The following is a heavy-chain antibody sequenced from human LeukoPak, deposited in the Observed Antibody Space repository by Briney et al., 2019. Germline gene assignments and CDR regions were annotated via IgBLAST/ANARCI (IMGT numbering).Heavy chain of an antibody. J-gene: IGHJ4*02. CDR3: ARDPPSIAARAGGIAVAGDY. D-gene: IGHD6-19*01. CDR1: GGTFSSYA. V-gene: IGHV1-69*04. Sequence: SVKVSCKASGGTFSSYAISWVRQAPGQGLEWMGRIIPILGIANYAQKFQGRVTITADKSTSTAYMELSSLRSEDTVVYYCARDPPSIAARAGGIAVAGDYWGQGTLVTVSS. CDR2: IIPILGIA.